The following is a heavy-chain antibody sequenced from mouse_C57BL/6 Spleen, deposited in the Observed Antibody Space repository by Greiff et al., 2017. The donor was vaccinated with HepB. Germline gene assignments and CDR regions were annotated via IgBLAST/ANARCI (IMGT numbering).Heavy chain of an antibody. CDR1: GYTFTSYW. D-gene: IGHD1-1*01. V-gene: IGHV1-72*01. CDR3: ARPPHYYGSSTYWYFDV. CDR2: IDPNSGGT. Sequence: QVQLQQPGAELVQPGASVKLSCKASGYTFTSYWMHWVKQRPGRGLEWIGRIDPNSGGTKYNEKFKSKATLTVDKPSSTAYMQLSSLTSEDSAVYYCARPPHYYGSSTYWYFDVWGTGTTVTVSS. J-gene: IGHJ1*03.